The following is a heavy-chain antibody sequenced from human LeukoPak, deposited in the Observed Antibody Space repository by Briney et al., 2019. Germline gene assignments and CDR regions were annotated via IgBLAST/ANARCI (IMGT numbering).Heavy chain of an antibody. CDR2: IYYSGST. CDR3: ARARTGFDL. D-gene: IGHD1-1*01. J-gene: IGHJ5*02. V-gene: IGHV4-61*01. CDR1: GGSISSSSYY. Sequence: SETLSLTCTVSGGSISSSSYYWSWIRQPPGKGLEWIGYIYYSGSTNYNPSLKSRVTISVDTSKNQFSLKLSSVTAADTAVYYCARARTGFDLWGQGALVTASS.